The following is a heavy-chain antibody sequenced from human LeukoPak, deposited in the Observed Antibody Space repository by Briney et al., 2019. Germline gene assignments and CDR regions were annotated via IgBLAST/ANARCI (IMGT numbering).Heavy chain of an antibody. D-gene: IGHD6-19*01. V-gene: IGHV1-69*13. CDR2: IIPIFGTT. Sequence: ASVKVSCKASGGTFSSYAISWVRQAPGQGLEWMGEIIPIFGTTNYAQEFQGRVTVTADESTSTAYMELSSLRSEDTAVYYCAREAAVAGTFDYWGQGTLVTVSS. CDR1: GGTFSSYA. CDR3: AREAAVAGTFDY. J-gene: IGHJ4*02.